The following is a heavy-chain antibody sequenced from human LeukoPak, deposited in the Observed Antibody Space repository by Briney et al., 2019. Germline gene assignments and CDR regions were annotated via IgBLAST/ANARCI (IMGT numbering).Heavy chain of an antibody. CDR2: IYSGGST. V-gene: IGHV3-66*02. J-gene: IGHJ4*02. CDR1: GFTVSSDY. D-gene: IGHD4-17*01. CDR3: ARDVGAWGTVTTNY. Sequence: GVSLRLSCAASGFTVSSDYMRWVRQARGKGLEWVSVIYSGGSTYYADSVKGRFTINTDNSINTLNLQMSSLRAEDTAIYYCARDVGAWGTVTTNYWGQGALVTVSS.